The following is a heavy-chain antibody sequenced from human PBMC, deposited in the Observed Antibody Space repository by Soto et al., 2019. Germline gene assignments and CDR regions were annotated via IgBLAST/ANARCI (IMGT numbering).Heavy chain of an antibody. CDR2: INAGNGNT. CDR1: GYPFTSYA. CDR3: ARDNTRGDCGGDCYSYYYYGMDV. D-gene: IGHD2-21*02. J-gene: IGHJ6*02. Sequence: ASVKVSCKASGYPFTSYALHWVRQAPGQRLEWMGWINAGNGNTKYSQKFQGRVTITRDTSASTAYMELSSLRSEDTAVYYCARDNTRGDCGGDCYSYYYYGMDVWGQGTTVTVSS. V-gene: IGHV1-3*01.